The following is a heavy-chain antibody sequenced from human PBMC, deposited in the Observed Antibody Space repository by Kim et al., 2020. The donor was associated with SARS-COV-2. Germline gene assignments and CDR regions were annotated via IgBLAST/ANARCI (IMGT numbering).Heavy chain of an antibody. D-gene: IGHD6-13*01. CDR1: GGSFSGYY. CDR2: INHSGST. Sequence: SETLSLTCAVYGGSFSGYYWSWIRQPPGKGLEWIGEINHSGSTNYNPSLKSRVTISVDTTKNQFSLKLSSVTAADTAVYYCARVGYSSSQIDYGGQGTLVAVSS. J-gene: IGHJ4*02. CDR3: ARVGYSSSQIDY. V-gene: IGHV4-34*01.